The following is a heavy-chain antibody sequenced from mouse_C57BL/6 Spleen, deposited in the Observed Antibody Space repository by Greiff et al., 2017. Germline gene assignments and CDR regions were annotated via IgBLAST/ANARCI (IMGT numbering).Heavy chain of an antibody. D-gene: IGHD1-1*01. Sequence: EVKLQESGPGLVKPSQSLSLTCSVTGYSITSGYYWNWIRQFPGNKLEWMGYISYDGSNNYKPSLKNRISITRDTSKNQFFLKLNSVTTEDTATVYCARAGSSPAWFAYWGQGTLVTVSA. CDR2: ISYDGSN. J-gene: IGHJ3*01. V-gene: IGHV3-6*01. CDR3: ARAGSSPAWFAY. CDR1: GYSITSGYY.